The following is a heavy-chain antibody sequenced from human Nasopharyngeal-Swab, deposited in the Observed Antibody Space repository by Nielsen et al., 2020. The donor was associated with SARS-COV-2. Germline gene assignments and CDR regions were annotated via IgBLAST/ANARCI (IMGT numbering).Heavy chain of an antibody. Sequence: SETLSLTCAVYGGSFSGYYWSWIRQPPGKGLEWIGEINHSGSTNYNPSLKSRVTISVGTSKNQFSLKLSSVTAADTAVYYCARARIVVVPAAVYYYGMDVWGQGTTVTVSS. V-gene: IGHV4-34*01. J-gene: IGHJ6*02. D-gene: IGHD2-2*01. CDR1: GGSFSGYY. CDR2: INHSGST. CDR3: ARARIVVVPAAVYYYGMDV.